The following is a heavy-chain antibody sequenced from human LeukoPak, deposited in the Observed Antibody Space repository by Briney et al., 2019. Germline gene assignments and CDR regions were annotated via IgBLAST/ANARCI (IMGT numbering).Heavy chain of an antibody. Sequence: SVKVSCKASGGTFSRYAISWVPQAPGQGLEGMGRIIPIFGTANYAQKFQGRVTINMDESTSTAYMELSGPGFEDTAVLHSAREDYGGNPYDYWGQGTLVTVSS. J-gene: IGHJ4*02. V-gene: IGHV1-69*05. CDR2: IIPIFGTA. CDR3: AREDYGGNPYDY. D-gene: IGHD4-23*01. CDR1: GGTFSRYA.